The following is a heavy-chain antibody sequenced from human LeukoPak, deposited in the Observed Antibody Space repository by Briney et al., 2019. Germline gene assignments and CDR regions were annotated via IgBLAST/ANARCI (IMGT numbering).Heavy chain of an antibody. Sequence: SETLSLTWAVYGGSFSGYYWSWIRQPPGKGLEWVGEINHSGSTNYNPSLRSRVTISVDTSKNQFSLKLSSVTDADTAVYYCARVRGTGTTAPVYYYMDVWGKGTTVTVSS. CDR1: GGSFSGYY. J-gene: IGHJ6*03. D-gene: IGHD1-7*01. CDR3: ARVRGTGTTAPVYYYMDV. V-gene: IGHV4-34*01. CDR2: INHSGST.